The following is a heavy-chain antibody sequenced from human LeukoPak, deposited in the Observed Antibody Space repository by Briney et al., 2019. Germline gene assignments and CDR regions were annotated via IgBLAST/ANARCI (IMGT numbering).Heavy chain of an antibody. CDR1: GGFISSYY. Sequence: SETLTLTCTVYGGFISSYYWSWIRQPAGKGLEWIGRIYTSGSTNYNPSLKSRVTMSVDTSKNQFSLKLSSVTAADTAVYYCARVRFDAFDIWGQGTMVTVSS. V-gene: IGHV4-4*07. J-gene: IGHJ3*02. CDR3: ARVRFDAFDI. CDR2: IYTSGST. D-gene: IGHD3-3*01.